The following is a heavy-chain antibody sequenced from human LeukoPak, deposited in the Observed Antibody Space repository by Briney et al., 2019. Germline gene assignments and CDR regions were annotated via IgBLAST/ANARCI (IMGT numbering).Heavy chain of an antibody. CDR3: CGSGWFAGPFGY. CDR2: IYHSGST. J-gene: IGHJ4*02. CDR1: GGSISSSNW. Sequence: SETLSLTCAVSGGSISSSNWWSWVRQPPGKGLEWIGEIYHSGSTNYNPSLKSRVTISVDTSKNQFSLKLTSVTAADTAVYYCCGSGWFAGPFGYWGQGALVTVSS. V-gene: IGHV4-4*02. D-gene: IGHD6-19*01.